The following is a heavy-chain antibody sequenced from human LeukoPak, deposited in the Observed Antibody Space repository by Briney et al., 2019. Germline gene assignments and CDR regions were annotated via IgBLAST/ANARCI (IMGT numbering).Heavy chain of an antibody. D-gene: IGHD6-19*01. CDR1: GFTFSSYA. V-gene: IGHV3-23*01. J-gene: IGHJ6*02. Sequence: GGSLRLSCAASGFTFSSYAMSWVRQAPGKGLEWVSVIVGSGGSTYYADSVKGRFTISRDNSKNTLYLQMNSLRAEDTAVYYCATAVAGPYYYYYGMDVWGQGTTVTVSS. CDR2: IVGSGGST. CDR3: ATAVAGPYYYYYGMDV.